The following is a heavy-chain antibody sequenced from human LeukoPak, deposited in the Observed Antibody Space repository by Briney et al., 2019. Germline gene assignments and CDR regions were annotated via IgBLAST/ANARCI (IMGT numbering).Heavy chain of an antibody. CDR3: AVPVGATRRSSYGMDV. Sequence: ASVKVSCKASGYTFTSYGISWARQAPGQGLEWMGWISAYNGNTNYAQKLQGRVTMTTDTSTSTAYMELRSLRSDDTAVYYCAVPVGATRRSSYGMDVWGQGTTVTVSS. D-gene: IGHD1-26*01. V-gene: IGHV1-18*01. CDR2: ISAYNGNT. J-gene: IGHJ6*02. CDR1: GYTFTSYG.